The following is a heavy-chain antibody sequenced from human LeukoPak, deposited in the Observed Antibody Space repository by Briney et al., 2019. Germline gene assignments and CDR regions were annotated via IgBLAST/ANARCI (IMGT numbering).Heavy chain of an antibody. V-gene: IGHV4-34*01. D-gene: IGHD3-22*01. CDR1: GGSLSGYY. CDR3: ARVKYYDSSGYYPPPHAFDI. J-gene: IGHJ3*02. CDR2: INHSGST. Sequence: SETLSLTCAVYGGSLSGYYWSWIRQPPGKGLEWIGEINHSGSTNYNPSLKSRVTISVDRSKNQFSLKLSSVTAADTAVYYCARVKYYDSSGYYPPPHAFDIWGQGTMVTVSS.